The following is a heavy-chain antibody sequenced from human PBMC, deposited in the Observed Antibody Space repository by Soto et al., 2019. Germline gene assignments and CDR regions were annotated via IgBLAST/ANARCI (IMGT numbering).Heavy chain of an antibody. CDR1: GGSISSGDYY. J-gene: IGHJ4*02. V-gene: IGHV4-30-4*01. Sequence: SETLSLTCTVSGGSISSGDYYWSWIRQPPGKGLEWIGNVYYTGSTYYNPSLERRVTISKDTSKNSFSLKLSSVTAADTAVYYCARRADGPSDFTHWGQGTPVTVSS. CDR3: ARRADGPSDFTH. CDR2: VYYTGST.